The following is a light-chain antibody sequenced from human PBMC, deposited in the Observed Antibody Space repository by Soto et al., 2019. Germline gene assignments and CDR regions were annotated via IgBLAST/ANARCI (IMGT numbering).Light chain of an antibody. CDR1: QRIGSY. CDR2: GAS. J-gene: IGKJ5*01. Sequence: DVQMTQSPSSLSASVGDRVTITCRASQRIGSYLNWYQQKPGKAPKLLIYGASGLQSRVPSRFSGSGTGTDFTLTISRLQPEDFATYICQQSYSAITFGQGTRLEIK. CDR3: QQSYSAIT. V-gene: IGKV1-39*01.